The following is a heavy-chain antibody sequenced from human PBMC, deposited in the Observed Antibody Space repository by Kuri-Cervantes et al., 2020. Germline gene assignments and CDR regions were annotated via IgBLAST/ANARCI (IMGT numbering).Heavy chain of an antibody. V-gene: IGHV4-34*01. CDR1: GGSFSGYY. CDR2: INHSGST. Sequence: SETLSLTCAVYGGSFSGYYWSWIRQPPGKGLKWIGEINHSGSTNYNPSLKSRLTISLDTSKNQFSLKLSSVTAADTAVYYCASAYGDYAHLGYWGQGTLVTVSS. CDR3: ASAYGDYAHLGY. D-gene: IGHD4-17*01. J-gene: IGHJ4*02.